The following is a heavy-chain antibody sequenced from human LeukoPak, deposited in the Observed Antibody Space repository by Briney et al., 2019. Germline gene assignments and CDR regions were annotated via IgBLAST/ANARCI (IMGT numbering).Heavy chain of an antibody. D-gene: IGHD6-13*01. CDR2: IYYSGST. CDR1: GGSISSYH. J-gene: IGHJ5*02. Sequence: SETLSLTCTVSGGSISSYHWSWVRQPPGKGLGWIGYIYYSGSTNYNPSLKSRVTISVDMSKNQFSLKLSSVTAADTAVYYCARVQAAAGVNWFDPWGQGILVTVSS. CDR3: ARVQAAAGVNWFDP. V-gene: IGHV4-59*01.